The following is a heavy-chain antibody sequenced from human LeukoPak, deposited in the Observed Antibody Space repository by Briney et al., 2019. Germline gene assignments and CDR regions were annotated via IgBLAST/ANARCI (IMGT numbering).Heavy chain of an antibody. Sequence: PGGSLRLSCAASGLTFSTYAMNCVRQAPGKGLEWVSGITGSGGTTWYADSVRGRFAISRDNSKSTLYLQMNSLRAEDTATYYCAKYSTVPPYGLDVWGQGTTVTVSS. CDR2: ITGSGGTT. D-gene: IGHD2/OR15-2a*01. CDR1: GLTFSTYA. CDR3: AKYSTVPPYGLDV. J-gene: IGHJ6*02. V-gene: IGHV3-23*01.